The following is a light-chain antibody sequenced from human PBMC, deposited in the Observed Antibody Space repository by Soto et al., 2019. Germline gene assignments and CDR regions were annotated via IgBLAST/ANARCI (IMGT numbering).Light chain of an antibody. V-gene: IGKV1-39*01. CDR3: QQSYSSPLT. CDR1: QSINSY. CDR2: AAS. J-gene: IGKJ4*01. Sequence: EIQISQSPSSLSASLREKNTITFRASQSINSYLSWYQQKPGKAPKLLIYAASSLQSGVPSRFSGSGSGTDFTLSISSLQPEDFATYYCQQSYSSPLTFGGGTKVDIK.